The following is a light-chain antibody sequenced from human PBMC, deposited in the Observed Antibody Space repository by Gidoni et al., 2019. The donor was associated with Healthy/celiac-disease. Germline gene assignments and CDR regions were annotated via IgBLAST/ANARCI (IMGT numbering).Light chain of an antibody. Sequence: PGPRVTISCSGSSSNIGSNYVYWYQQLPGTAPKLLIYRNNQRPSGVPDRFSGSKSGTSASLAISGLRSEDEADYYCAAWDDSLSGVVFGGGTKLTVL. CDR2: RNN. V-gene: IGLV1-47*01. CDR1: SSNIGSNY. CDR3: AAWDDSLSGVV. J-gene: IGLJ2*01.